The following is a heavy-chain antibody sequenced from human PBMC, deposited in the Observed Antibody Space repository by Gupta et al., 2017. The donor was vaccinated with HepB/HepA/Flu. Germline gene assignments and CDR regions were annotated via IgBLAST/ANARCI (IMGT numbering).Heavy chain of an antibody. D-gene: IGHD2-2*03. CDR2: ISHDGMMK. Sequence: QVTVVDSWGGVGQDVGALRLSCAASGLSFKNDDIQWVRQAPGKGLEWVAAISHDGMMKLYVDSVRGRFTISRDNSKRMLYLQMNTLTHEDTAVYYCVDRTNWGQGTLVAV. J-gene: IGHJ4*02. CDR3: VDRTN. CDR1: GLSFKNDD. V-gene: IGHV3-30*03.